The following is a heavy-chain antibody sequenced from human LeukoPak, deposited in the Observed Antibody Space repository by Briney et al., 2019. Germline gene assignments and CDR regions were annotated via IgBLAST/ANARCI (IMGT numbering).Heavy chain of an antibody. J-gene: IGHJ4*02. D-gene: IGHD3-3*01. V-gene: IGHV3-43*01. Sequence: PGGSLRLSCAASGFTFDDYTMHWVRQAPGKGLEWVSLISWDGGSTYYADSVKGRFTISRDNSKNSLYLQMNSLRTEDTALYYCAKGGQNDFWSGYYGYWGQGTLVTVSS. CDR1: GFTFDDYT. CDR2: ISWDGGST. CDR3: AKGGQNDFWSGYYGY.